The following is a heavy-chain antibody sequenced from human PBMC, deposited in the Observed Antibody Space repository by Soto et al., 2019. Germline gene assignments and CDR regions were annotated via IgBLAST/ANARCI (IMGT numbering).Heavy chain of an antibody. CDR3: ARQGYSGYDPGTYYYYGMDV. D-gene: IGHD5-12*01. CDR2: IYPGDSDT. Sequence: GESLKISCKGSGYSSTSYWIGWVRQMPGKGLEWMGNIYPGDSDTRYSPSFQGQVTISADKSISTAYLQWSSLKASDTAMYYCARQGYSGYDPGTYYYYGMDVWGQGTTVTVSS. J-gene: IGHJ6*02. V-gene: IGHV5-51*01. CDR1: GYSSTSYW.